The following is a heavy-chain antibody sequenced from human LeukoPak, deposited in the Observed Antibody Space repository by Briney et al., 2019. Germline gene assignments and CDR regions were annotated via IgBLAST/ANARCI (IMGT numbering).Heavy chain of an antibody. CDR1: GYTFTNYA. J-gene: IGHJ4*02. D-gene: IGHD3-16*01. V-gene: IGHV1-18*01. Sequence: ASVKVSCKASGYTFTNYAFTWVRQAPGQGLEWMGWINAENGQTNYGKEVQGRVTMTTDTSTNTVFMELRNLRSEDTAMYYCARDPANWAFWGQGTLVIVSA. CDR2: INAENGQT. CDR3: ARDPANWAF.